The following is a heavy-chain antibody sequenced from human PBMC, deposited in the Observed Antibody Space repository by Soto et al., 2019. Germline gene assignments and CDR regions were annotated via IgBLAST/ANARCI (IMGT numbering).Heavy chain of an antibody. CDR3: ARNYGPGYTFDY. J-gene: IGHJ4*02. D-gene: IGHD3-10*01. CDR1: GGSISSYY. CDR2: IYYSGST. V-gene: IGHV4-59*08. Sequence: QVQLQESGPGLVKPSETLSLTCTVSGGSISSYYWSWIRQPPGRGLEWIGYIYYSGSTNYNPSLNSRVTISVDTSKNQFSLKLSSVTAADTAVYYCARNYGPGYTFDYWGQGTLGTVSS.